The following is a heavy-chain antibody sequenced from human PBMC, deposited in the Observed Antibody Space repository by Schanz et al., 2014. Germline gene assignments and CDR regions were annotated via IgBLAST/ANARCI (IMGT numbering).Heavy chain of an antibody. V-gene: IGHV1-2*06. J-gene: IGHJ6*02. Sequence: QVQLVQSGAEVKKPGASVKVSCKASGYTFTGHYMHWVRQAPGQGLEWMGRINPNSGGTNYAQKFQGGVAMPWDASSSTAYMELRRLRSDDTAIYYCARDGHSSNWRSYFFYGLDVWGQGTTVTVSS. D-gene: IGHD6-13*01. CDR2: INPNSGGT. CDR3: ARDGHSSNWRSYFFYGLDV. CDR1: GYTFTGHY.